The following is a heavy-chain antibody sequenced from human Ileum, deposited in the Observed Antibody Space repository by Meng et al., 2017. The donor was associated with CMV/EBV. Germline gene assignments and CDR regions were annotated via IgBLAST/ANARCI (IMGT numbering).Heavy chain of an antibody. CDR3: ARARRIRGIFFDL. CDR1: GGDISTAGYS. CDR2: IFYSGST. V-gene: IGHV4-30-4*01. Sequence: SGGDISTAGYSWSWIRQTPGDGLQWSGHIFYSGSTYYNPSLQSRVSISVDTSKNEFSLKLSSVTAAGTAIYYCARARRIRGIFFDLWGRGTLVTVSS. J-gene: IGHJ4*01. D-gene: IGHD3-10*01.